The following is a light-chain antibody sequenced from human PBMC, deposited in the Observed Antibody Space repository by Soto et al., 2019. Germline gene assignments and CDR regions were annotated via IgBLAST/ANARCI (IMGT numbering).Light chain of an antibody. Sequence: QSALTQPASVSGSPGQSITISCTGTSSDVGSYNLVSWYQQHPGKAPKLMIYEVGKRPSGVSNRFSGSKSGNTASLTISGLQAEDEADYYCCSYAGSSTLVVFGGGTKVTVL. J-gene: IGLJ2*01. CDR2: EVG. CDR1: SSDVGSYNL. V-gene: IGLV2-23*02. CDR3: CSYAGSSTLVV.